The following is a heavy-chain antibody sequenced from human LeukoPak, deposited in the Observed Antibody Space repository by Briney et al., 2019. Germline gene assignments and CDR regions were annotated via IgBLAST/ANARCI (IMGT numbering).Heavy chain of an antibody. Sequence: GGSLRLSCAASGFTVSSNYMSWVRQAPGKGLERVSSISSGSSYISYADSVKGRFTISRDNAKNSLYLQMNSLRAEDTAVYYCARVTSSSLYSFDYWGQGTLVTVSS. V-gene: IGHV3-21*01. CDR3: ARVTSSSLYSFDY. J-gene: IGHJ4*02. D-gene: IGHD6-13*01. CDR1: GFTVSSNY. CDR2: ISSGSSYI.